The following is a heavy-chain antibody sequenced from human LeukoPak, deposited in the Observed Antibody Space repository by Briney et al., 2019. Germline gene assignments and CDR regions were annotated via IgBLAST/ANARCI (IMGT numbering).Heavy chain of an antibody. D-gene: IGHD6-19*01. Sequence: SETLSLTCTVSGGSISSNYWSWIRQPAGKGLECFVRIHSSGSTNYNPSLKSRVTVSVDTSKNQFSLRLSSVTAADAAAYYCARVQGSGWYPYWGQGTLVTVSS. J-gene: IGHJ4*02. CDR1: GGSISSNY. CDR3: ARVQGSGWYPY. CDR2: IHSSGST. V-gene: IGHV4-4*07.